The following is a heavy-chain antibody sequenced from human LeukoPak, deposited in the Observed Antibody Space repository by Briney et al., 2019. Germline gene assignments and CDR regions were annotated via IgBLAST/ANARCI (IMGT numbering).Heavy chain of an antibody. CDR2: IYYSGST. J-gene: IGHJ4*02. CDR3: ARRGRGGCYPFDY. D-gene: IGHD1-26*01. CDR1: GGSISSSSYY. Sequence: SETLSLTCTVSGGSISSSSYYWGWIRQPPGKGLEWIGSIYYSGSTYYNPSLKSRVTISVDTSKNQFSLKLSSVTAADTAVYYCARRGRGGCYPFDYWGQGTLVTVSS. V-gene: IGHV4-39*01.